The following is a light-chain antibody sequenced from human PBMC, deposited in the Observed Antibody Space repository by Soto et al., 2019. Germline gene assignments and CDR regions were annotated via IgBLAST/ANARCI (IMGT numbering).Light chain of an antibody. J-gene: IGKJ1*01. CDR1: QSVSSNY. V-gene: IGKV3-20*01. CDR3: QQYGSIPRT. Sequence: EIVLTQSPGTLSLSPGERATLSCSASQSVSSNYLAWYQQKPGQAPRLLIYVASSRATGIPDRFSGSGSGTDFTLTISRLEPEDFAVYYCQQYGSIPRTFGQGTKVDIK. CDR2: VAS.